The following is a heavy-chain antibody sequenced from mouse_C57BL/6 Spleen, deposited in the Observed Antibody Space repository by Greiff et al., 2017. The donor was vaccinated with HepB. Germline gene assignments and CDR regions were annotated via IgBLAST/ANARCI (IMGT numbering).Heavy chain of an antibody. D-gene: IGHD1-1*01. CDR2: IYPSDSET. Sequence: QVQLQQPGAELVRPGSSVKLSCKASGYTFTSYWMDWVKQRPGQGLDWIGNIYPSDSETHYNQKFKDKATLTVDKSSSTAYLQLSSLTSEDSAVYYCARASGDYCGSHFAYWGQGTLVTVSA. V-gene: IGHV1-61*01. CDR1: GYTFTSYW. J-gene: IGHJ3*01. CDR3: ARASGDYCGSHFAY.